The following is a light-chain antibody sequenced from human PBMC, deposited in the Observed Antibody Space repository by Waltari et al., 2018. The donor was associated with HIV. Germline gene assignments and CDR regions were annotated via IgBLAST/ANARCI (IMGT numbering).Light chain of an antibody. CDR2: EDT. CDR1: SDDVGGYLY. J-gene: IGLJ1*01. CDR3: ASFSSTFTYV. V-gene: IGLV2-14*01. Sequence: QSALTQPASVSASPGQSITISCTGSSDDVGGYLYVSWYQQFPGKAPKLLISEDTDRASEISLRFSGSKSANTASLTISGLRPEDEADYFCASFSSTFTYVFGTGTKVTVL.